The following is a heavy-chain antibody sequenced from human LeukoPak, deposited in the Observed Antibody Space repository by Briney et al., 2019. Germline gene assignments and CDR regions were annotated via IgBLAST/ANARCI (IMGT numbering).Heavy chain of an antibody. Sequence: GSLRLSCVGSGFTFSSYHMNWVRQAPGKGLEWVSYISSSSSTIYYADSVKGRFTISRDNAKSSLYLQTNSLRAEDTAVYYCARAQYYSDSTGYYYLYYWGQGTLVTVSS. CDR3: ARAQYYSDSTGYYYLYY. D-gene: IGHD3-22*01. V-gene: IGHV3-48*01. CDR2: ISSSSSTI. J-gene: IGHJ4*02. CDR1: GFTFSSYH.